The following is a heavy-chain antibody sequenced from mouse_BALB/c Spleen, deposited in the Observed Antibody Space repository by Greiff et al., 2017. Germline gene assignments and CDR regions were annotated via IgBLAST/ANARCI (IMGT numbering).Heavy chain of an antibody. D-gene: IGHD2-4*01. CDR2: ISSGSSTI. Sequence: EVQLVESGGGLVQPGGSRKLSCAVSGFTFSSFGMHWVRQAPEKGLEWVAYISSGSSTIYYADTVKGRFTISRDNPKNTLFLQMTSLRSEDTAMYYCARRPYDYDGYAMDYWGQGTSVTVSS. V-gene: IGHV5-17*02. J-gene: IGHJ4*01. CDR1: GFTFSSFG. CDR3: ARRPYDYDGYAMDY.